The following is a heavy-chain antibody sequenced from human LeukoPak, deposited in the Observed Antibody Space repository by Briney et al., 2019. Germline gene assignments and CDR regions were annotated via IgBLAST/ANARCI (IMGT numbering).Heavy chain of an antibody. Sequence: ASVKVSCKASGYTFTSYDINWVRQATGQGHEWMGWMNPNSGNTGYAQKFQGRVTMTRNTSISTAYMELSSLRSEDTAVYYCARVRGMVRGVIKPYNFDYWGQGTLVTVSS. D-gene: IGHD3-10*01. CDR1: GYTFTSYD. CDR2: MNPNSGNT. J-gene: IGHJ4*02. V-gene: IGHV1-8*01. CDR3: ARVRGMVRGVIKPYNFDY.